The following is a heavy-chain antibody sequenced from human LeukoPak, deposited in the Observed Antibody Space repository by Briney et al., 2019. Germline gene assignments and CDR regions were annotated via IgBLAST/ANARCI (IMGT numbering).Heavy chain of an antibody. D-gene: IGHD2-2*02. CDR3: ARALGYCSSTSCYMGGWFDP. V-gene: IGHV4-61*08. CDR1: GGSISSGDYY. CDR2: IYYSGST. Sequence: PSETLSLTCTVSGGSISSGDYYWSWIRQAPGKGLEWIGYIYYSGSTNYNPSLKSRVTISVDTSKNQFSLKLSSVTAADTAVYYCARALGYCSSTSCYMGGWFDPWGQGTLVTVSS. J-gene: IGHJ5*02.